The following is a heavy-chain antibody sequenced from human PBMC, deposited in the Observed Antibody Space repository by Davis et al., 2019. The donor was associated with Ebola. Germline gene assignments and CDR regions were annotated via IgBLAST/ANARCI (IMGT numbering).Heavy chain of an antibody. V-gene: IGHV1-18*01. D-gene: IGHD6-19*01. Sequence: AASVTVSCKASGYTFNSHGISWVRQAPGQGLEWMGWISAYNGHTNYAQKLQGKLTLTTDTSTSTVYMELRSLTSDDTAEYYCARGRNGGWDFDYWGQGTRVNVSS. CDR2: ISAYNGHT. CDR3: ARGRNGGWDFDY. CDR1: GYTFNSHG. J-gene: IGHJ4*02.